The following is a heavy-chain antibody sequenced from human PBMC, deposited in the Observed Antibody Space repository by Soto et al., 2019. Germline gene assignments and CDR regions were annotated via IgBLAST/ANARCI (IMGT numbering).Heavy chain of an antibody. CDR1: GFTFDDYT. V-gene: IGHV3-43*01. Sequence: EVQLVESGGVVVQPGGSLRLSCAASGFTFDDYTMHWVRQAPGKGLECVSLISWDGGSTYYADSVKGRFTISRDNSKNSLYLQMTSLRTEDTALYYCARSVGATPDFWGQGTLVTVSA. CDR2: ISWDGGST. D-gene: IGHD1-26*01. CDR3: ARSVGATPDF. J-gene: IGHJ4*02.